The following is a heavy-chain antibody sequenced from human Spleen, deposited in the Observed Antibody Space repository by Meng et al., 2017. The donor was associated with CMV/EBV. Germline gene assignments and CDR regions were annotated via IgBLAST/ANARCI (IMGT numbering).Heavy chain of an antibody. CDR3: ARDLEIAVAGWDY. J-gene: IGHJ4*02. V-gene: IGHV3-21*01. CDR2: ISSSSSYI. D-gene: IGHD6-19*01. CDR1: GVNFSSNS. Sequence: AASGVNFSSNSMNWVRQAPGKGLEWVSSISSSSSYIYYADSVKGRFTISRDNAKNSLYLQMNSLRAEDTAVYYCARDLEIAVAGWDYWGQGTLVTVSS.